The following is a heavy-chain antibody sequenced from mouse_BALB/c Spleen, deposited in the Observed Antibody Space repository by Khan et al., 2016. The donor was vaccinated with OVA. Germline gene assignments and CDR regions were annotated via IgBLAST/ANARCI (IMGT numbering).Heavy chain of an antibody. J-gene: IGHJ4*01. V-gene: IGHV2-9*02. D-gene: IGHD2-13*01. CDR3: ARETAYYGDYEAMDY. CDR2: IWAGGST. CDR1: GFSLITYG. Sequence: QVQLKESGPGLVAPSQSLSITCSVSGFSLITYGVHWVRQSPGKGLEWLGVIWAGGSTNYNSALMSRLSISKDNSKSQGFLKMNSLQTDDTAMYYCARETAYYGDYEAMDYWGQGTSVTVSS.